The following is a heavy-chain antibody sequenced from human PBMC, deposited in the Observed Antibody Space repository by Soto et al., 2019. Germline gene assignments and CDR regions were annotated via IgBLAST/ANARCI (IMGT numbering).Heavy chain of an antibody. CDR3: ARGWYYDFWSGPNYYYYGMDV. CDR1: GFTFSSYG. V-gene: IGHV3-33*01. D-gene: IGHD3-3*01. Sequence: PGGSLRLSCAASGFTFSSYGMHWVRQAPGKGLEWVAVIWYDGSNKYYADSVKGRFTISRDNSKNTLYLQMNSLRAEDTAVYYCARGWYYDFWSGPNYYYYGMDVWGQGTTVTVSS. J-gene: IGHJ6*02. CDR2: IWYDGSNK.